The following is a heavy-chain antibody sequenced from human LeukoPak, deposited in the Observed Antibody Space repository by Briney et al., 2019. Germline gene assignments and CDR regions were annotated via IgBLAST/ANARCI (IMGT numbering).Heavy chain of an antibody. CDR2: INSDGSST. V-gene: IGHV3-74*01. Sequence: PGGSLRLSCAASGFTFSSYWMHWVRQAPGKGLVWVSRINSDGSSTSYADSVKGRFTISRDNAKNSLYLQMNSLRAEDTAVYYCARAGGYSRALQYWGQGTPVTVSS. CDR3: ARAGGYSRALQY. CDR1: GFTFSSYW. J-gene: IGHJ1*01. D-gene: IGHD5-18*01.